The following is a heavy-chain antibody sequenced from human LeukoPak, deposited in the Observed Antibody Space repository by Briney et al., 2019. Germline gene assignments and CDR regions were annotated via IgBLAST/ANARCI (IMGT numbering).Heavy chain of an antibody. CDR1: QFSFNNYP. D-gene: IGHD3-22*01. CDR3: AREPYDISGYGMD. J-gene: IGHJ6*01. CDR2: IAYDGSNI. Sequence: PGGSLRLSCAASQFSFNNYPMHWVRQAPGKGLEWVATIAYDGSNIFYADSVRGRSTISRDNSKSALFLEMNSLRGEDTAVYYCAREPYDISGYGMD. V-gene: IGHV3-30-3*01.